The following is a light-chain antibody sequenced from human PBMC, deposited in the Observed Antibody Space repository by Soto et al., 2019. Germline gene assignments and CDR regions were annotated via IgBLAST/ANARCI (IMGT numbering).Light chain of an antibody. CDR1: QNISSY. CDR2: DFS. J-gene: IGKJ1*01. Sequence: ILLTQSPATLSLSPGKRATLSCRASQNISSYLICYQQKPGQAPRLLIYDFSNRATGSPSQLSGSGFGKNFSLTISSLEPEDFAVYYSQQRSHWPRTFGQGTKVHIK. CDR3: QQRSHWPRT. V-gene: IGKV3-11*01.